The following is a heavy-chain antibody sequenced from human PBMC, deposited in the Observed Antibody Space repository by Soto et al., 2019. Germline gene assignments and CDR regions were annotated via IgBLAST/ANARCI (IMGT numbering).Heavy chain of an antibody. CDR1: GGSISSGGYY. J-gene: IGHJ4*02. Sequence: SETLSLTCTVSGGSISSGGYYWSWIRQHPGKGLEWIGYIYCSGSTYYNPSLKSRVTISVDTSKNQFSLKLSSVTAADTAVYYCARATAAAGHFDYWGQGTLVT. D-gene: IGHD6-13*01. CDR3: ARATAAAGHFDY. CDR2: IYCSGST. V-gene: IGHV4-31*03.